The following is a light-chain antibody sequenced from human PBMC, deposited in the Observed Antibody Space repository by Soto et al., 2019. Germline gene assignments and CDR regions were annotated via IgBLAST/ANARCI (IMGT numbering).Light chain of an antibody. CDR1: QDINKW. J-gene: IGKJ1*01. Sequence: DIQMTQSPSSVSASVGDRVTITCRASQDINKWLAWYQQKPGLAPNTEIYTASRLHGGGPSRFSGSASGTDFTLTISSLQPEDVATYYCQQYNSYSSWTLGQGTKVDIK. CDR3: QQYNSYSSWT. V-gene: IGKV1D-16*01. CDR2: TAS.